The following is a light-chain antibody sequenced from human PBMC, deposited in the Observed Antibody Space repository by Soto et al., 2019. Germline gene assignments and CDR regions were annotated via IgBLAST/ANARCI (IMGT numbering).Light chain of an antibody. V-gene: IGKV3-11*01. CDR2: DVS. CDR3: QQRSNWPRT. J-gene: IGKJ1*01. CDR1: QSVSSSA. Sequence: EIVLTQSPGTLSLSPGERATLSCRASQSVSSSALAWYQQKPGQAPRLLIYDVSNRATGIPARFSGSGSGTDFTLTISSLEPEDFAVYYCQQRSNWPRTFGQGTKVDIK.